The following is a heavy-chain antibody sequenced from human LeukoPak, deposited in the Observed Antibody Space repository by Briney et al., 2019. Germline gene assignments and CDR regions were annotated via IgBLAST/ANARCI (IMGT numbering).Heavy chain of an antibody. CDR3: TLGTGNTFDY. CDR2: IDPSDSYT. V-gene: IGHV5-10-1*01. Sequence: GEPLKISCKGSGYSFTSYWISWVRQMPGKGLEWMGRIDPSDSYTNYSPSFQGHVTISADKSISTAYLQWSSLKASDTAMYYCTLGTGNTFDYWGQGTLVTVSS. CDR1: GYSFTSYW. J-gene: IGHJ4*02. D-gene: IGHD3/OR15-3a*01.